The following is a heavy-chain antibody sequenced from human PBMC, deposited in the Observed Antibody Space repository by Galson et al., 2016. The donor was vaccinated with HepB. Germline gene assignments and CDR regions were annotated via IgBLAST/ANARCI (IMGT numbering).Heavy chain of an antibody. J-gene: IGHJ3*02. D-gene: IGHD3-16*01. V-gene: IGHV3-74*01. CDR3: ASHLGGSSLDPFDI. CDR1: GFTFSSYW. Sequence: SLRLSCAASGFTFSSYWMHWVRQAPGKGLVWVSRINSDGSSTSYADSVKGRFTISRDNAKNTLYLQMNSLRAEDTAVYYCASHLGGSSLDPFDIWGRGTMVTVSS. CDR2: INSDGSST.